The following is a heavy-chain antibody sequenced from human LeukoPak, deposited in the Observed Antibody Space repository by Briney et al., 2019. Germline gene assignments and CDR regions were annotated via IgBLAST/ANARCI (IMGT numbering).Heavy chain of an antibody. D-gene: IGHD6-19*01. V-gene: IGHV3-23*01. CDR1: GFTFSSYA. CDR2: ISGSGGST. Sequence: GGPLRLSCAASGFTFSSYAMSWVRQAPGKGLEWVSAISGSGGSTYYADSVKGRFTISRDNSKNTLYLQMNSLRAEDTAVYYCAKQQNGWLVLSYEYFQHWGQGTLVTVSS. J-gene: IGHJ1*01. CDR3: AKQQNGWLVLSYEYFQH.